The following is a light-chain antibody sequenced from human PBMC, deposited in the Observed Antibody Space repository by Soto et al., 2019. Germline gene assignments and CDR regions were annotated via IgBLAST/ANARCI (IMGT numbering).Light chain of an antibody. J-gene: IGKJ1*01. Sequence: EIVMTQSPATLSVSPGERATLSCRASQSVSTNLAWYQQKPGQAPRLLIFGASTRATDVPARFSGSGSGTEFTLTISTLQSEDFALYYCLHHNSWPRTFGQGTRLEV. CDR3: LHHNSWPRT. CDR2: GAS. V-gene: IGKV3-15*01. CDR1: QSVSTN.